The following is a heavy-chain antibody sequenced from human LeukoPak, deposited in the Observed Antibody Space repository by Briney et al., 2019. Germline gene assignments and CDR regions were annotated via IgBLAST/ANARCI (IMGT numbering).Heavy chain of an antibody. CDR2: IYYSGST. D-gene: IGHD5-12*01. J-gene: IGHJ5*02. Sequence: SETLSLTCTVSAASVSSGSYYWSWIRQPPGKGLEWIGYIYYSGSTNYNPSLKSRVTISVDTSKNQFSLKLRSVTAADTAVYYCARARGFNWFDPWGQGTLVTVSS. CDR1: AASVSSGSYY. V-gene: IGHV4-61*01. CDR3: ARARGFNWFDP.